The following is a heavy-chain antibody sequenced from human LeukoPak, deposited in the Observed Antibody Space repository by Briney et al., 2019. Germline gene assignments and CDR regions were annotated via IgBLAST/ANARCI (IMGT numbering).Heavy chain of an antibody. CDR2: INHSGST. D-gene: IGHD2/OR15-2a*01. CDR1: GGSFSGYY. J-gene: IGHJ4*02. CDR3: ARASTLSYFDY. Sequence: SETLSLTCAVYGGSFSGYYWSWIRQPPGKGLEWIGEINHSGSTNYNPSLKSRVIISVDTSKNQFSLKLSSVTAADTAVYYCARASTLSYFDYWGQGTLVTVSS. V-gene: IGHV4-34*01.